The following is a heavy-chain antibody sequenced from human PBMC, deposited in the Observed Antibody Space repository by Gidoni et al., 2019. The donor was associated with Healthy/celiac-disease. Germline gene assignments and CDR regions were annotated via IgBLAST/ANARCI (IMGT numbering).Heavy chain of an antibody. J-gene: IGHJ4*02. CDR2: IKQDGSEK. D-gene: IGHD3-16*01. Sequence: EVQLVESGGGLVKPGGSLRVSCAASGFTFSRYGISWVRQAPGKGLEWVANIKQDGSEKYYVDSVKGRFTISRDNAKNSLYLQMNSLRAEDTAVYYCARDDFVGLWGQGTLVTVSS. CDR3: ARDDFVGL. V-gene: IGHV3-7*04. CDR1: GFTFSRYG.